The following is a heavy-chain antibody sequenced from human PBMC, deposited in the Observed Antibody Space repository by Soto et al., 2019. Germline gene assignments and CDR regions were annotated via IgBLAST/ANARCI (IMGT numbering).Heavy chain of an antibody. CDR2: IYYSGGT. D-gene: IGHD6-13*01. CDR1: GGSISSSSYY. J-gene: IGHJ6*03. Sequence: SETLSLTCTVSGGSISSSSYYWGWIRQPPGKGLEWIGSIYYSGGTYYNPSLKSRVTISVDTSKNQFSLKLSSVTAADTAVYYCARQRTQQLRYMDVWGKGTTVTVSS. V-gene: IGHV4-39*01. CDR3: ARQRTQQLRYMDV.